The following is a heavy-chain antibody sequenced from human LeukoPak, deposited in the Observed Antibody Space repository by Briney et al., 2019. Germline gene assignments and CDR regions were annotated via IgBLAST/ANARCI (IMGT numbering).Heavy chain of an antibody. J-gene: IGHJ4*02. V-gene: IGHV3-9*01. CDR1: GFTFDDYA. Sequence: PGGSLRLSCAASGFTFDDYAMHWVRQAPGKGLEWVSGISWNSGSIGYADSVKGRFTISRDNAKNSLYLQMNSLRAEDTAVYYCAREGGDWGQGTLVTVSS. D-gene: IGHD2-21*01. CDR2: ISWNSGSI. CDR3: AREGGD.